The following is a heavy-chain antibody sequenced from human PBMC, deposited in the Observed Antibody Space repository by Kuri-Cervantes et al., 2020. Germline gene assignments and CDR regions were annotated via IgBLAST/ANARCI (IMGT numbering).Heavy chain of an antibody. CDR2: IYHSGST. CDR3: ARLWHYYDSSGYNYMDV. CDR1: EYYISSAYY. J-gene: IGHJ6*03. V-gene: IGHV4-38-2*01. D-gene: IGHD3-22*01. Sequence: GSLRLSCGVCEYYISSAYYWGWIRQPPGKGLEWIGSIYHSGSTYYNPSLKSRVTISVDTSKNQFSLKLSSVTAADTAVYYCARLWHYYDSSGYNYMDVWGKGTTVTVSS.